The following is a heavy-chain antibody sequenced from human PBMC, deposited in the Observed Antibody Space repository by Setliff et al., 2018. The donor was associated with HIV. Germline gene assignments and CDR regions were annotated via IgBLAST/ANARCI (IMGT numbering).Heavy chain of an antibody. CDR2: ISYSGST. V-gene: IGHV4-34*01. CDR1: GGSFSDYS. Sequence: SETLSLTCAVYGGSFSDYSWSWIRQPPGKGLEWIGEISYSGSTNYNPSLKSRVTISIDTSKNQFSLKLRSVTAADTAVYYCARSSYYGSGSYTDYWGQGTLVTVSS. J-gene: IGHJ4*02. D-gene: IGHD3-10*01. CDR3: ARSSYYGSGSYTDY.